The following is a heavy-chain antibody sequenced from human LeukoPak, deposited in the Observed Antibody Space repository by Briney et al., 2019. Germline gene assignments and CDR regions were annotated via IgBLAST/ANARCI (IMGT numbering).Heavy chain of an antibody. CDR1: GFTFDDYA. J-gene: IGHJ4*02. Sequence: GRSLRPSCAASGFTFDDYAMHWVRQAPGKGLEWVSGISWNSGSIGYADSVKGRFTISRDNAKNSLYLQMNSLRAEDTALYYCAKDIGRAYSSSWSPPFDYWGQGTLVTVSS. CDR2: ISWNSGSI. D-gene: IGHD6-13*01. V-gene: IGHV3-9*01. CDR3: AKDIGRAYSSSWSPPFDY.